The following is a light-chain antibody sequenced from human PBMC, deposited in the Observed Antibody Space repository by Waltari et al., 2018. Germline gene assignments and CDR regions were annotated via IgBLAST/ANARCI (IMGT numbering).Light chain of an antibody. CDR3: TSYTRSNTWV. V-gene: IGLV2-14*01. CDR2: EVS. Sequence: QSALTQPASVSGSPGQSIPISCTGTSSDLGDYNFVSWYQQFPGKAPKLMIYEVSNRPLGVSNRFSGSKSGNTASLTISGLQAEDEADYYCTSYTRSNTWVFGGGTKVTVL. J-gene: IGLJ3*02. CDR1: SSDLGDYNF.